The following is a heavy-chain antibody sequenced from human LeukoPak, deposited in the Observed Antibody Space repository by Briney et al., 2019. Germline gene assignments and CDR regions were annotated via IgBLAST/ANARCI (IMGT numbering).Heavy chain of an antibody. CDR1: GFNFSSYA. V-gene: IGHV3-30*01. CDR3: ARDRKSIAARFFDY. D-gene: IGHD6-6*01. J-gene: IGHJ4*02. Sequence: GRSLRLSCAASGFNFSSYAMRWARQAPGEGLGWVAVMSYDGSNKYYADSVKGRFTISRDNSKNTLYLQMNSLRAEDTAVYYCARDRKSIAARFFDYWGQRTLVTVSP. CDR2: MSYDGSNK.